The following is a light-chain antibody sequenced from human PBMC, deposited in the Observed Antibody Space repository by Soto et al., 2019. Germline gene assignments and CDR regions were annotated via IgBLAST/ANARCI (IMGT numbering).Light chain of an antibody. Sequence: QSALTQPPSVSGAPGQRVTISCTGSSSNIGAGYAVHWYQQLPGTAPKLLIHGNNNRPAGVPDRFSGSKSDTSASLAITGLQADDEDEYYCQSYDKKLSSYVFGTGTKVTVL. V-gene: IGLV1-40*01. CDR3: QSYDKKLSSYV. J-gene: IGLJ1*01. CDR2: GNN. CDR1: SSNIGAGYA.